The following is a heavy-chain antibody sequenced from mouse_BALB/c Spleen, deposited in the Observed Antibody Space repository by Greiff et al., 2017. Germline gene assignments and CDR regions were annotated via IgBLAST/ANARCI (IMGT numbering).Heavy chain of an antibody. CDR2: ISYDGSN. D-gene: IGHD1-1*01. V-gene: IGHV3-6*02. Sequence: EVKLMESGPGLVKPSQSLSLTCSVTGYSITSGYYWNWIRQFPGNKLEWMGYISYDGSNNYNPSLKNRISITRDTSKNQFFLKLNSVTTEDTATYYCARGSYYGHFDYWGQGTTLTVSS. CDR1: GYSITSGYY. J-gene: IGHJ2*01. CDR3: ARGSYYGHFDY.